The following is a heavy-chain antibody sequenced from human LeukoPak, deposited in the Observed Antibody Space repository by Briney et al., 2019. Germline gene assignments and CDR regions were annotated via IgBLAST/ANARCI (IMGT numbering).Heavy chain of an antibody. D-gene: IGHD6-19*01. Sequence: GRSLRLSCAASGFTFSSYGMHWVRQAPGKGLEWVAVIWYDGSNKYYADSVKGRFTISRDNSKNTLYLQMNSLRAEDTAVYYCAKDGPDRIAVAAYYYYGMDVWGQGTTVTVSS. CDR3: AKDGPDRIAVAAYYYYGMDV. CDR1: GFTFSSYG. CDR2: IWYDGSNK. J-gene: IGHJ6*02. V-gene: IGHV3-33*06.